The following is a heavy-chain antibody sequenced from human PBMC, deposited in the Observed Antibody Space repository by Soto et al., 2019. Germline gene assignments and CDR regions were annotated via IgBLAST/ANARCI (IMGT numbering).Heavy chain of an antibody. D-gene: IGHD2-2*01. Sequence: LGESLKISCKGSGYSFTSYWIGWVRQMPGKGLEWMGIIYPGDSDTRYSPSFQGQATISADKSISTAYLQWSSLKASDTAMYYCARLSTTYCSSTSCPHYCGQGTLVTVSS. CDR3: ARLSTTYCSSTSCPHY. J-gene: IGHJ4*02. CDR2: IYPGDSDT. CDR1: GYSFTSYW. V-gene: IGHV5-51*01.